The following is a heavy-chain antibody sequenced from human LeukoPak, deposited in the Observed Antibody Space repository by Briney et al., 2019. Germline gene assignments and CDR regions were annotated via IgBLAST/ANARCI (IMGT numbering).Heavy chain of an antibody. D-gene: IGHD3-22*01. J-gene: IGHJ3*02. V-gene: IGHV1-2*04. CDR2: INPNSGGT. CDR1: GYTFTDHY. Sequence: ASVKVSCKASGYTFTDHYIHWVRQAPGQGLEWMGWINPNSGGTNSAQKFQGWITMTRDTSLSTAYMELSRLRSDDTAVYYCARDADYYATSTDPFDIWGQGTTVTVSS. CDR3: ARDADYYATSTDPFDI.